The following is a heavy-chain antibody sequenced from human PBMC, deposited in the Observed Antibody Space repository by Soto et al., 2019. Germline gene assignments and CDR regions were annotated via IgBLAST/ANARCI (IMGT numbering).Heavy chain of an antibody. CDR2: ISGSGGST. Sequence: GSLRLSCAASGFTFSSYAMSWVRQAPGKGLEWVSAISGSGGSTYYADSVKGRFTISRDNSKNTLYLQMNSLRAEDTAVYYCAKRGGGVVVPAAATPGAFDIWGQGTMVTVSS. CDR1: GFTFSSYA. D-gene: IGHD2-2*01. J-gene: IGHJ3*02. CDR3: AKRGGGVVVPAAATPGAFDI. V-gene: IGHV3-23*01.